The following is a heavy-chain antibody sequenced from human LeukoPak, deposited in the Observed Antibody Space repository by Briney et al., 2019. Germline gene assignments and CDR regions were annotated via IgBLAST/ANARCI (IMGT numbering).Heavy chain of an antibody. CDR1: GFTFSSYW. CDR3: SSGYYYGGFDY. D-gene: IGHD3-22*01. V-gene: IGHV3-74*01. Sequence: PGGSLRLSCAASGFTFSSYWMHWVRQAPGKGLAWVSRINSDGSSTSYADSVKGRFTISRDNAKNTLYLQMNSLRAEDTAVYYCSSGYYYGGFDYWGQGTLVTVSS. J-gene: IGHJ4*02. CDR2: INSDGSST.